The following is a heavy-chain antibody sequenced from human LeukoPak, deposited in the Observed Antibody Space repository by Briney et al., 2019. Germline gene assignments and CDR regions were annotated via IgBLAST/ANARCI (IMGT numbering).Heavy chain of an antibody. CDR2: IYYSGST. J-gene: IGHJ5*02. CDR3: ARRYRQLEGYWFDP. V-gene: IGHV4-59*08. CDR1: GGSISSYY. Sequence: PSETLSLTCTVSGGSISSYYWSWIRQPPGKGLEWIGYIYYSGSTNYNPSLKSRVTISVDTSKNQFSLKLSSVTAADTAVYYCARRYRQLEGYWFDPWGQPTLVTVSS. D-gene: IGHD6-13*01.